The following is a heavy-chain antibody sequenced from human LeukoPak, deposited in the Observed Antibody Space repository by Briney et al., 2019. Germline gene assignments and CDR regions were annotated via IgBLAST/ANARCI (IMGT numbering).Heavy chain of an antibody. D-gene: IGHD3-16*01. CDR3: AKLGARNSAAFDV. V-gene: IGHV3-23*01. CDR1: GFTFSNCA. J-gene: IGHJ3*01. Sequence: PGGSLRLSCAASGFTFSNCAMSCVRQPPGRGLEWVSTIGDRTYYADSVKGRFTISRDNSKNTLLLQMNSLRAEDTAVYHCAKLGARNSAAFDVWGQGTMVTVSS. CDR2: IGDRT.